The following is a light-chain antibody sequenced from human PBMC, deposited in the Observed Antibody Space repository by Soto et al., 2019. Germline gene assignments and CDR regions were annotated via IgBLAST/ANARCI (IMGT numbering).Light chain of an antibody. CDR1: QSISSY. Sequence: DIQMTPSPSSLSASVGDRVTITCRASQSISSYLNWYQQKPGKAPKLLIYAASSLQSGVPSRFSGSGSGTDFTLAISSLQPEDFATYYCQQSYSTPYTFGQGIKVEIK. CDR2: AAS. J-gene: IGKJ2*01. CDR3: QQSYSTPYT. V-gene: IGKV1-39*01.